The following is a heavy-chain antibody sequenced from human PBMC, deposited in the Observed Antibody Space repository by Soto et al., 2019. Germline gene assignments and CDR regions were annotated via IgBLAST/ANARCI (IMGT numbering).Heavy chain of an antibody. CDR1: GFTFDDYA. D-gene: IGHD2-2*01. CDR3: AKDWGDGHCSSTSCLGDNWFDP. J-gene: IGHJ5*02. CDR2: ISWNSGSI. V-gene: IGHV3-9*01. Sequence: PWGSLRISCASSGFTFDDYATHWVRQAPGKGLDSVSGISWNSGSIVYADSVKGRFTISRDNAKNSLYLQMNSLRAEDTALYYCAKDWGDGHCSSTSCLGDNWFDPWGQGTLVTVSS.